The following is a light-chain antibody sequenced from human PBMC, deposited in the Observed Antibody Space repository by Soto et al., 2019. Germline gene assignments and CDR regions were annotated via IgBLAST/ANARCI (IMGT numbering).Light chain of an antibody. J-gene: IGKJ1*01. CDR3: QQYNNWPPT. CDR1: QGISSY. CDR2: DAS. V-gene: IGKV1-8*01. Sequence: IQMTQSPSSLSASTGDVVTITCRASQGISSYLAWYQQKPGKAPKLLIYDASSLESGVPSRFSGSGSGTEFTLTISSLQSEDFAVYYCQQYNNWPPTFGQGTKVDIK.